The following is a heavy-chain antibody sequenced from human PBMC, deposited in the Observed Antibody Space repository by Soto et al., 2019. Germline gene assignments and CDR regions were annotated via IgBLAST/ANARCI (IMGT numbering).Heavy chain of an antibody. CDR3: ASLTYYDFWSGLVH. D-gene: IGHD3-3*01. CDR2: ISYDGSNK. J-gene: IGHJ4*02. CDR1: GFTFSSYA. V-gene: IGHV3-30-3*01. Sequence: SLRLSCAASGFTFSSYAMHWVRQAPGKGLEWVAVISYDGSNKYYADSVKGRFTISRDNSKNTLYLQMNSLRAEDTAVYYCASLTYYDFWSGLVHWGQGTLVTVSS.